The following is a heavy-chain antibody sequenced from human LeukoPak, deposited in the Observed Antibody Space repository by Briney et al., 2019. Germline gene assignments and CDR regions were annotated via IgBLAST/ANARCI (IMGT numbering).Heavy chain of an antibody. J-gene: IGHJ4*02. V-gene: IGHV3-23*01. Sequence: GGSLRLSCAASGFTFSSYAMSWVRQAPGKGLEWVSAISGSGGSTYYADSVKGRFTISRDNAKNSLYLQMNSLRAEDTAVYYCARGGRRTFDNWGQGSLVTVSS. D-gene: IGHD3-10*01. CDR1: GFTFSSYA. CDR2: ISGSGGST. CDR3: ARGGRRTFDN.